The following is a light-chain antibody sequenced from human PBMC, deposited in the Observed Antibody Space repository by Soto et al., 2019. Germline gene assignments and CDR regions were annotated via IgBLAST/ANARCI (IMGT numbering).Light chain of an antibody. CDR2: EVS. CDR1: SSDVGSYNL. Sequence: QSLLTQPASVSGSPGQSITISCTGTSSDVGSYNLVSWYQQHPGKAPKLMIYEVSKRPSGVSNRFSGSKSGNTASLTISGLQAEDEADYYCCSYAGTPRVFGTGTKVTVL. CDR3: CSYAGTPRV. V-gene: IGLV2-23*02. J-gene: IGLJ1*01.